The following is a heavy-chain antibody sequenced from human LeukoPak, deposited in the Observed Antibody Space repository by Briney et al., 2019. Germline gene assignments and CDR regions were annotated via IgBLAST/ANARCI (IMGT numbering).Heavy chain of an antibody. CDR2: INPSGGST. V-gene: IGHV1-46*01. J-gene: IGHJ4*02. CDR3: ARVDSSWYYDY. Sequence: VASVKVSCKASGYTFTGYYMHWVRQAPGQGLEWMGIINPSGGSTSYAQKFQGRVTMTRDTSTSTVYMELSSLRSEDTAVYYYARVDSSWYYDYWGQGTLVTVSS. D-gene: IGHD6-13*01. CDR1: GYTFTGYY.